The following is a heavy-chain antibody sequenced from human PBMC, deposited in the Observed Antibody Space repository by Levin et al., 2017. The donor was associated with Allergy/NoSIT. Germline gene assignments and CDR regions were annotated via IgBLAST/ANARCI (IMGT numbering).Heavy chain of an antibody. J-gene: IGHJ4*02. D-gene: IGHD1-20*01. CDR2: INPDSGYP. V-gene: IGHV1-2*06. Sequence: GESLKISCQASGYTFIGNYIYWVRQAPGQGLEWMGQINPDSGYPTYSQKFQDRVTMTRDKSMNTAYMEMSSVRSDDTAVYYCAVTGTTFDYWGQGTLVIVSS. CDR1: GYTFIGNY. CDR3: AVTGTTFDY.